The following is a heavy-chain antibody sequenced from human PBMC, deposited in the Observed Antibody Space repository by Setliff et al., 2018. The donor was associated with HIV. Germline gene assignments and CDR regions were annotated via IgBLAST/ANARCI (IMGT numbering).Heavy chain of an antibody. CDR3: ARDRDYGGNSGFDP. CDR2: IYYSGNT. Sequence: PSETLSLTCTVSGGSISSHYWSWIRQPPGKGLEWIGSIYYSGNTIYNPSLKSRVTISVDRSKNQFSLKLSSVTAADTAVYYCARDRDYGGNSGFDPWGQGTLVTVSS. CDR1: GGSISSHY. D-gene: IGHD4-17*01. V-gene: IGHV4-59*11. J-gene: IGHJ5*02.